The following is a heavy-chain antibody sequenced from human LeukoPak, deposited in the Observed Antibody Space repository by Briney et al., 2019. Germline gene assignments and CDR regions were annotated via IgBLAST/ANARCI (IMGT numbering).Heavy chain of an antibody. J-gene: IGHJ3*02. CDR2: IYSGGNT. CDR3: ARTLDTRLVRAFDI. CDR1: GFTVSSNY. V-gene: IGHV3-66*01. D-gene: IGHD3-16*01. Sequence: GGSLRLSCAASGFTVSSNYMNWVRQAPGKGLEWVSVIYSGGNTYYADSVKGRFTISRDNAKTSVYLQMHSLTAADMAVYYCARTLDTRLVRAFDIWGQGTTVTVSS.